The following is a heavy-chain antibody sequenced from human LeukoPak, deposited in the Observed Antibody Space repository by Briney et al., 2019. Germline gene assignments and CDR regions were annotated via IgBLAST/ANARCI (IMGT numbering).Heavy chain of an antibody. J-gene: IGHJ6*03. D-gene: IGHD3-10*01. CDR2: ITSSSTYT. CDR1: GFSFSSYN. V-gene: IGHV3-21*01. CDR3: ARDGYHYYGSGTYFGYYYMDV. Sequence: GGSLRLSCAASGFSFSSYNMNWVRQTPGKGLEWVSSITSSSTYTFYADSVKGRFTISRDNARNSLYLQMNSLRAEDTAVYYCARDGYHYYGSGTYFGYYYMDVWGKGTTVTISS.